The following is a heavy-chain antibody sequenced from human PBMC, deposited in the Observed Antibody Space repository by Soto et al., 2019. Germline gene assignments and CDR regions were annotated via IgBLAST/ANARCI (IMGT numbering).Heavy chain of an antibody. CDR3: ARYMTRFDY. CDR2: ISGSGGST. CDR1: GFTFSSYA. J-gene: IGHJ4*02. D-gene: IGHD5-12*01. V-gene: IGHV3-23*01. Sequence: PGGSLRLSCAASGFTFSSYAMSWVRQAPGKGLEWVSTISGSGGSTYYADSVKGRFTISRDNSKNTLYMQMNSLRAEDTAVYYCARYMTRFDYWGQGTLVTVSS.